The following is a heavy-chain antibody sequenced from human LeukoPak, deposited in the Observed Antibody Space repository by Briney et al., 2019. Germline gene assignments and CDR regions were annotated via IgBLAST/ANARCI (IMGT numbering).Heavy chain of an antibody. CDR1: GFTFSSYS. D-gene: IGHD6-19*01. CDR3: ARDLISAVAGELYYYYGMDV. J-gene: IGHJ6*02. Sequence: GGSLRLSCAASGFTFSSYSMNWVRQAPGKGLEWVSSISSSSSYIYYADSVKGRFTISRDYAKNSLYLQMNSLRAEDTAVYYCARDLISAVAGELYYYYGMDVWGQGTTVTVSS. CDR2: ISSSSSYI. V-gene: IGHV3-21*01.